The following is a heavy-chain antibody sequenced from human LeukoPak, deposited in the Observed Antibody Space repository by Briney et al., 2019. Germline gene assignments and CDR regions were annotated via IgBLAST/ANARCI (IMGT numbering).Heavy chain of an antibody. CDR3: ARAVSSGYDPFDY. CDR2: ICSGGNT. Sequence: PGGSLRLSCAASGFTVSSNYMSWVRQAPGKGLEWVSVICSGGNTYYADSVKGRFTISRDNSKNTLYLQMNSLRAEDTAVYYCARAVSSGYDPFDYWGQGTLVTVSS. V-gene: IGHV3-53*01. J-gene: IGHJ4*02. D-gene: IGHD3-22*01. CDR1: GFTVSSNY.